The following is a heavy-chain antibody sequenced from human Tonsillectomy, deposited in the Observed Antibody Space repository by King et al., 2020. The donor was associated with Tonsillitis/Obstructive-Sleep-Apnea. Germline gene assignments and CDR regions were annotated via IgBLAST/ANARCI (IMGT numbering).Heavy chain of an antibody. D-gene: IGHD3-10*01. CDR1: GFTFGDYA. J-gene: IGHJ4*02. CDR3: TPGAPFDY. CDR2: IRSKAYGGTT. Sequence: VQLVESGGGLVQPGRSLRLSCTASGFTFGDYAMSWVRQAPGKGLEWVGFIRSKAYGGTTEYAASVKGRFTILRDDSKSIAYLQMNSLKTEDTAVYYCTPGAPFDYWGQGTLVTVSS. V-gene: IGHV3-49*04.